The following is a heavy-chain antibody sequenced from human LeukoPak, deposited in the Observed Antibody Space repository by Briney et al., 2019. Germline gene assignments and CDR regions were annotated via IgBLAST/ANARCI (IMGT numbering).Heavy chain of an antibody. Sequence: PGGSLRLSCAASGFTFSHYWMHWVRQAPGKGLEWVSAISGSGGSTYYADSVKGWFTISRDNSKNTLYLQMNSLRAEDTAVYYCAKGGEYYDSSGYYYAESAFDIWGQGTMVTVSS. CDR1: GFTFSHYW. J-gene: IGHJ3*02. CDR3: AKGGEYYDSSGYYYAESAFDI. V-gene: IGHV3-23*01. D-gene: IGHD3-22*01. CDR2: ISGSGGST.